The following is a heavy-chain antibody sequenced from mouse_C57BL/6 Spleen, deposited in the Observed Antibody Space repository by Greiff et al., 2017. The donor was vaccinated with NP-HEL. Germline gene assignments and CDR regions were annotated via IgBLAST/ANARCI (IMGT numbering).Heavy chain of an antibody. J-gene: IGHJ2*01. CDR1: GFTFSSSA. CDR2: ISDGGSST. V-gene: IGHV5-4*01. D-gene: IGHD1-1*01. CDR3: AREGASLRSYFDY. Sequence: EVKLMESGGGLVKPGGSLKLSCAASGFTFSSSAMSWVRQTPEKRLEWVATISDGGSSTYYPDNVKGRFTISRDNAKNNLYLQMSHLKSEETAMYYCAREGASLRSYFDYWGQGTTLTVSS.